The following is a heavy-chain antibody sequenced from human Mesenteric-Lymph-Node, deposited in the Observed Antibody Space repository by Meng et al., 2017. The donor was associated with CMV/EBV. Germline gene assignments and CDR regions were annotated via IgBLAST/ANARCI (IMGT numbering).Heavy chain of an antibody. CDR1: EFLFSSYA. D-gene: IGHD2/OR15-2a*01. CDR2: ISYDGNKE. Sequence: GGSLRLSCVASEFLFSSYAMHWVRQAPGKGLEWVAVISYDGNKEFYADSVKGRFTISRDNSKNTVYLQMNALRAGDTAVYYCAREDCNSGNCYFDYWGQGTLVTVSS. J-gene: IGHJ4*02. CDR3: AREDCNSGNCYFDY. V-gene: IGHV3-30-3*01.